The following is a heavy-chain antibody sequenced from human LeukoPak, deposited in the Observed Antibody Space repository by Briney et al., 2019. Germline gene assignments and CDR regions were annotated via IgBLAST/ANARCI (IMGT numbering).Heavy chain of an antibody. CDR1: GGSISSYY. CDR3: ARGVLIAAAGTRAFDI. Sequence: PSETLSLTCTVSGGSISSYYWSWIRQPPGKGLEWIGYIYYSGSTNYNPSLKSRVTISVDTSKNQFSLKLSSVTAADTAVYYCARGVLIAAAGTRAFDIWGQGTMVTVSS. J-gene: IGHJ3*02. D-gene: IGHD6-13*01. V-gene: IGHV4-59*12. CDR2: IYYSGST.